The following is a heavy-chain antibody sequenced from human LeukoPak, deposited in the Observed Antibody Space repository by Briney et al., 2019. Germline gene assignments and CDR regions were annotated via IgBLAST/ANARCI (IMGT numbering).Heavy chain of an antibody. CDR2: IRSKAYGGTT. D-gene: IGHD3-3*01. CDR3: TRARVPGVVIPVDY. V-gene: IGHV3-49*04. Sequence: GGSLRLSCTASGFTFGDYAMSWVRQAPGKGLEWVGFIRSKAYGGTTEYAASVKGRFTISRDDYKSIAYLQMNSLKTEDTAVYYCTRARVPGVVIPVDYWGQGTLVTVSS. J-gene: IGHJ4*02. CDR1: GFTFGDYA.